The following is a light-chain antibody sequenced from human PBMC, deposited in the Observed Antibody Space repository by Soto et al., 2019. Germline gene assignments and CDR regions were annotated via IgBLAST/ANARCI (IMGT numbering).Light chain of an antibody. CDR2: GAS. CDR1: QSISSNS. Sequence: EIVLTQSPGTLSLSPWERATLSCRASQSISSNSLAWYQQKPGQAPRLFIYGASSRATGIPDRFIGSGSGTHFTLTISRLEPEDFALYYCQQYGSSPRISFGQGTRLEIK. J-gene: IGKJ5*01. CDR3: QQYGSSPRIS. V-gene: IGKV3-20*01.